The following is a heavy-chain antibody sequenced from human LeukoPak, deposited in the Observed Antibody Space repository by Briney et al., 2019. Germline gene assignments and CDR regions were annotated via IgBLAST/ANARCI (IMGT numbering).Heavy chain of an antibody. CDR2: IIPIFGTA. D-gene: IGHD5-18*01. V-gene: IGHV1-69*05. J-gene: IGHJ5*02. CDR3: ASAVGYSYGMVRFDP. CDR1: GGTFSCYA. Sequence: SVKVSCKASGGTFSCYAISWVRQAPGQGLECMGGIIPIFGTANYAQKFQGRVTITTDESTSTAYMELSSLRSEDTAVYYCASAVGYSYGMVRFDPWGQGTLVTVSS.